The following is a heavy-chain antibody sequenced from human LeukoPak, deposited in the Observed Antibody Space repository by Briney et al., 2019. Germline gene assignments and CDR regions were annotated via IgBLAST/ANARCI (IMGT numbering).Heavy chain of an antibody. CDR2: ISGSGGST. D-gene: IGHD6-19*01. Sequence: PGGSLRLSCAASGFTFNSYAMNWVRQAPGKGLEWVSAISGSGGSTYYADSVKGRFTISRDNSKNTLYLQMNSLRAEDTAVYYCAKYSSGWYVGIDYWGQGTLVTVSS. CDR3: AKYSSGWYVGIDY. J-gene: IGHJ4*02. V-gene: IGHV3-23*01. CDR1: GFTFNSYA.